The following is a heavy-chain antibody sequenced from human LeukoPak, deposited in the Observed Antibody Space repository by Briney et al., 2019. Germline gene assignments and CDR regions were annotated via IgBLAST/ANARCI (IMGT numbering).Heavy chain of an antibody. CDR3: AKYCSGAGCYSGLDY. Sequence: GGSLRLSCAASGFTFSNYFMSWVRQPPGKGRDWFSTITGSGGTTYYADSMKGRFTISRDNSKNTLYLHMNSLRAEDTAIYYCAKYCSGAGCYSGLDYWGQGALVTVSS. J-gene: IGHJ4*02. CDR1: GFTFSNYF. V-gene: IGHV3-23*01. D-gene: IGHD2-15*01. CDR2: ITGSGGTT.